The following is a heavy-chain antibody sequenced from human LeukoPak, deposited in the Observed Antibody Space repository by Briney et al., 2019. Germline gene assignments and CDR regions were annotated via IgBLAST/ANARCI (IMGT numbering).Heavy chain of an antibody. Sequence: SETLSLSCTVSGGSINSYYWSWIRQPPGKGLEWIGYIYYSGSTNYNPSLKSRVTISVDTSKNQFSLKLSSVTAADTAVYYCARGRDGYDLDYWGQGTLVTVSS. CDR1: GGSINSYY. J-gene: IGHJ4*02. D-gene: IGHD5-24*01. CDR3: ARGRDGYDLDY. CDR2: IYYSGST. V-gene: IGHV4-59*01.